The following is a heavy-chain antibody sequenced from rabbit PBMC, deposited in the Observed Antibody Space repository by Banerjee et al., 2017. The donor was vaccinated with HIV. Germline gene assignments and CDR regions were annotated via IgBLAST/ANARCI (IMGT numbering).Heavy chain of an antibody. CDR1: GFSLSIYD. Sequence: SLEESGGDLVKPGAFLTLTCTASGFSLSIYDMCWVRQAPGKGLEWIACSYAGSSGSTYYANWAKGRFTISKTSSTTVTLQMTSRTAADTATYVCARDLGGSSDLWGPGTLVTVS. J-gene: IGHJ6*01. D-gene: IGHD8-1*01. V-gene: IGHV1S40*01. CDR2: SYAGSSGST. CDR3: ARDLGGSSDL.